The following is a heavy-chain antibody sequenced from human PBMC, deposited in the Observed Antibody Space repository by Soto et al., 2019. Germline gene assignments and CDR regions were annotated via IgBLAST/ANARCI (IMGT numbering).Heavy chain of an antibody. CDR3: AKIKLRDSSGPNTYYFDY. D-gene: IGHD3-22*01. CDR1: GFTFSSYA. Sequence: GESLKISCAASGFTFSSYAMSCVRQAPGKGLEWVSAISGSGGSTYYADSVKGRFTISRDNSKNTLYLQMNSLRAEDTAVYYCAKIKLRDSSGPNTYYFDYWGQGTLVTVSS. CDR2: ISGSGGST. J-gene: IGHJ4*02. V-gene: IGHV3-23*01.